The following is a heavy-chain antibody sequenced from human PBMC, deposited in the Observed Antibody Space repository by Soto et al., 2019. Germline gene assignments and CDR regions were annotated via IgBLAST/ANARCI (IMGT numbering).Heavy chain of an antibody. CDR2: TSYDGTNN. CDR1: GFTFRSYV. CDR3: DRWGTTGGLDV. J-gene: IGHJ5*02. D-gene: IGHD3-16*01. V-gene: IGHV3-30*19. Sequence: QVQLVESGGGVVQPGTSLRLSCVGSGFTFRSYVIHWVRQAPGKGLEWVALTSYDGTNNYYGDSVKGRFTISRDNSKNTEDLQMDSLRLEDTSLYYCDRWGTTGGLDVWGPGTLVSVSS.